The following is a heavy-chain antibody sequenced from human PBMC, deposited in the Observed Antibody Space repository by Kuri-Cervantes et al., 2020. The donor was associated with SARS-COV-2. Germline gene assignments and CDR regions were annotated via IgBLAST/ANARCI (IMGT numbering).Heavy chain of an antibody. V-gene: IGHV4-39*01. CDR2: IYYSGST. CDR3: ARHYPGDYGLDFDY. D-gene: IGHD4-17*01. CDR1: GGSISSSSYY. Sequence: SETLSLTCTVSGGSISSSSYYWGWIRQPPGKGLEWIGSIYYSGSTYYNPSLKSRVTISVDTSKNQFSLKLSSVTAADTAVYYCARHYPGDYGLDFDYWGQGTLVTVSS. J-gene: IGHJ4*02.